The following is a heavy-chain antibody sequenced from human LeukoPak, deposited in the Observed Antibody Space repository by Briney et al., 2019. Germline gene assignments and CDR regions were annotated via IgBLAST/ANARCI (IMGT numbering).Heavy chain of an antibody. J-gene: IGHJ4*02. CDR3: ASALNYYGPFDY. Sequence: GRSLRLSCAASGFTFSSYGMHWVRQAPGKGLEWVAVISYDGSNKYYADSVKGRFTISRDNSKNTLYLQVNSLRAEDTAVYYCASALNYYGPFDYWGQGTLVTVSS. V-gene: IGHV3-30*03. CDR2: ISYDGSNK. CDR1: GFTFSSYG. D-gene: IGHD3-10*01.